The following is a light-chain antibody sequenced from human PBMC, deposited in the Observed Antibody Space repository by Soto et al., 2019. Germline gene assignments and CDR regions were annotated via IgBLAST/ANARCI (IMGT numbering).Light chain of an antibody. Sequence: DIVMTQSPLSLPVTPGEPASISCRSSQSLLHSNGYNYLDWYLQKPGQSPQLLIYLGSNRASGVPDRFSGSGSGTDFTLKISRVEAEDVGVYYCMQALLTFGGGTKVEIK. CDR3: MQALLT. J-gene: IGKJ4*01. CDR1: QSLLHSNGYNY. V-gene: IGKV2-28*01. CDR2: LGS.